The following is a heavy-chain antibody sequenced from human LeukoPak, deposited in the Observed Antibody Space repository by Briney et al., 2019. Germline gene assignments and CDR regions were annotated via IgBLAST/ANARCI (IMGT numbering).Heavy chain of an antibody. D-gene: IGHD6-13*01. CDR1: GGSFSGCY. V-gene: IGHV4-34*01. CDR3: ARGVAAAASDY. J-gene: IGHJ4*02. Sequence: SETLSLTCAVYGGSFSGCYWSWIRQPPGKGLEWIGEINHSGSTNYNPSLKSRVTISVDTSKNQFSLKLSSVTAADTAVYYCARGVAAAASDYWGQGTLVTVSS. CDR2: INHSGST.